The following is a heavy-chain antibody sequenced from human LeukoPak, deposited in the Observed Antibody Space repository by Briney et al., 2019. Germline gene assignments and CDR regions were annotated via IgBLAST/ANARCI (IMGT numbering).Heavy chain of an antibody. CDR1: GYTFTSYG. CDR3: ARGPNDGSSSWFHFDY. D-gene: IGHD6-13*01. Sequence: GASVKVSCKASGYTFTSYGISWVRQAPGQGLEWMGWISAYNGNTNYAQKLQGRVTMTTDTSTSTAYMELRSLRSDDTAVYYCARGPNDGSSSWFHFDYWGQGTLVTVSS. J-gene: IGHJ4*02. V-gene: IGHV1-18*01. CDR2: ISAYNGNT.